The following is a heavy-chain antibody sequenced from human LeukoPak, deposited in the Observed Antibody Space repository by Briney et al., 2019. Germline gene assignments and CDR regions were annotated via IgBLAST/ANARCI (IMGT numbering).Heavy chain of an antibody. CDR3: ARLGNYDYVWGSYRINDY. V-gene: IGHV5-51*01. J-gene: IGHJ4*02. D-gene: IGHD3-16*02. CDR2: IYPGDSDT. Sequence: GESLKIPCKGSGYSFSSYWIVWVRQMPGKGLEWMGIIYPGDSDTRYSPSFQGQVTISADKSIITAYLQWSSLKASDTAMYYCARLGNYDYVWGSYRINDYWGQGTLVTVSS. CDR1: GYSFSSYW.